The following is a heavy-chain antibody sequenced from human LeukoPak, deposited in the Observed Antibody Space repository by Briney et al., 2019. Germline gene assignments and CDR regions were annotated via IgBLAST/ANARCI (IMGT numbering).Heavy chain of an antibody. Sequence: ASVNVSCKASGYTFTAYYLHWVRQAPGQGLEWMGWIHPNSGGTNYAQNFQGRVSMTTDTSISTVYMELSRLRSDDTAVYYCARDCYGSGTYYKDYWGQGTLVTVSS. V-gene: IGHV1-2*02. CDR3: ARDCYGSGTYYKDY. CDR2: IHPNSGGT. J-gene: IGHJ4*02. CDR1: GYTFTAYY. D-gene: IGHD3-10*01.